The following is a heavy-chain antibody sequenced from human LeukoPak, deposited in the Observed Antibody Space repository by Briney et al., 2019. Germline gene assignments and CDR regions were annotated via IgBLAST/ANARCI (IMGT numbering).Heavy chain of an antibody. D-gene: IGHD2-2*01. J-gene: IGHJ4*02. Sequence: GGSLRLSCAASGFTFSSYAMSWVRQAPGKGLEWVSAISGSGGSTSYADSVKGRFTISRDNSKNTLYLQMNSLRAEDTAIYYCAKGQIPYAAVPACLNSWGQGTLVTVSS. CDR1: GFTFSSYA. V-gene: IGHV3-23*01. CDR2: ISGSGGST. CDR3: AKGQIPYAAVPACLNS.